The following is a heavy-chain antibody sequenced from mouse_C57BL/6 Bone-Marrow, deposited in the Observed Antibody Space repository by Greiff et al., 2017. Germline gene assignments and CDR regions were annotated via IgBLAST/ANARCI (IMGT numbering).Heavy chain of an antibody. J-gene: IGHJ1*03. CDR2: ISSKSSNYAT. Sequence: EVQLVESGGGLVQPKGSLKLSCAASGFTFNTYAMHWVRQAPGKGLEWVARISSKSSNYATYYAVTVKDRFTISRYESQSMLYLQMNTHKTEDTAMYSCVRCYDGYSLWYFDVWGTGTTVTVSS. CDR3: VRCYDGYSLWYFDV. D-gene: IGHD2-3*01. CDR1: GFTFNTYA. V-gene: IGHV10-3*01.